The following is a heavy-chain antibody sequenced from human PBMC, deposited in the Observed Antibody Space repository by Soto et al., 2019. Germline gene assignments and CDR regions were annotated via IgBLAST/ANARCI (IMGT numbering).Heavy chain of an antibody. D-gene: IGHD3-16*01. J-gene: IGHJ4*02. Sequence: SVKVSCKASGGTFSSYAISWVRQAPGQGLEWMGGIIPIFGTANYAQKFQGRVTITADKSTSTAYMELSSLRSEDTAVYYCARGARQTPLSFGYWGQGTLVTVSS. CDR3: ARGARQTPLSFGY. CDR1: GGTFSSYA. V-gene: IGHV1-69*06. CDR2: IIPIFGTA.